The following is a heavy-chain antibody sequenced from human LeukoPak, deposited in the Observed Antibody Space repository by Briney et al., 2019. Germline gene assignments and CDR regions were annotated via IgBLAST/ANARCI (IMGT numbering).Heavy chain of an antibody. Sequence: SVKVSCKASGGTFSSYAISWARQAPGQVYEWLGSIIPILGIANYAQKFLGRVTITADKTTRTAYMELSSLRSEDTAVYYCARGALGILAGYYTDYWGQGTLVTVSS. CDR3: ARGALGILAGYYTDY. CDR2: IIPILGIA. D-gene: IGHD3-9*01. J-gene: IGHJ4*02. V-gene: IGHV1-69*04. CDR1: GGTFSSYA.